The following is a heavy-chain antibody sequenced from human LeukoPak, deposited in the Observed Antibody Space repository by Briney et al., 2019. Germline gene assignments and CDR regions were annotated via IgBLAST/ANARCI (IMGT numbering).Heavy chain of an antibody. CDR2: INPTDSRT. Sequence: ALVTVSFTSSGYTLTNYYMHWVRQAPGQGLERMGLINPTDSRTNYAQKFRGRVTMTRDTATSTVYMELSSLRSEDTAVYYCAREESGGYFDYWGQGTLVTVSS. CDR3: AREESGGYFDY. CDR1: GYTLTNYY. D-gene: IGHD2-8*02. V-gene: IGHV1-46*01. J-gene: IGHJ4*02.